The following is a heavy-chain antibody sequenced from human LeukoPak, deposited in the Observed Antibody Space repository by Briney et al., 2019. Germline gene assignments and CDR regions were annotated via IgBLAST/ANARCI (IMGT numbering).Heavy chain of an antibody. V-gene: IGHV3-23*01. Sequence: GGSLRLSCAASGFTFSSYGMSWVRQAPGKRLEWVATISGSAYNTYYADSVKGRFTISRDNSANTVFLHMSSLRAEDTALYYCAKHSGSYFIYYVDSWGQGTLVTVSS. D-gene: IGHD1-26*01. J-gene: IGHJ4*02. CDR3: AKHSGSYFIYYVDS. CDR2: ISGSAYNT. CDR1: GFTFSSYG.